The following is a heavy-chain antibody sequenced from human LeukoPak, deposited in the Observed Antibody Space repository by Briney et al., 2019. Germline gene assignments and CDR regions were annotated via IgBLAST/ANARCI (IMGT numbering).Heavy chain of an antibody. Sequence: SETLSLTCTISGASISSFYWSWIRQPPGKGLEWIGYIYYSGSTNYNSSLKSRVTISVDTSKNQFSLKLSSVTAADTAVYYCARGTTYYDFWSGYADWFDPWGQGTLVTVSS. D-gene: IGHD3-3*01. CDR1: GASISSFY. CDR3: ARGTTYYDFWSGYADWFDP. J-gene: IGHJ5*02. V-gene: IGHV4-59*01. CDR2: IYYSGST.